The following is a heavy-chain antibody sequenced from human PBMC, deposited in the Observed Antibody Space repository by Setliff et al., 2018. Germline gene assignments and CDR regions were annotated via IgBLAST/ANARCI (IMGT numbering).Heavy chain of an antibody. Sequence: LSLTCGFIGGSFSEYHWSWVRQTPEKGLEWVSSFSGSNEYIKYADSVKGRFTISRDSAENAVYLQMNNLSAEDTAVYYCAGSRAWIPIFDSWGQGILVTVSS. CDR2: FSGSNEYI. J-gene: IGHJ4*02. D-gene: IGHD5-12*01. V-gene: IGHV3-11*06. CDR3: AGSRAWIPIFDS. CDR1: GGSFSEYH.